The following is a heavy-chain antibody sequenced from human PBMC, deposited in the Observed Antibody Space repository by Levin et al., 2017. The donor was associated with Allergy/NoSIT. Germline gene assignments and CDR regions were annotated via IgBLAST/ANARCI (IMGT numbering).Heavy chain of an antibody. CDR3: ARGGGKRFTMVRGASWHYFDY. CDR2: ISSSSSYI. D-gene: IGHD3-10*01. J-gene: IGHJ4*02. Sequence: GGSLRLSCAASGFTFSSYSMNWVRQAPGKGLEWVSSISSSSSYIYYADSVKGRFTISRDNAKNSLYLQMNSLRAEDTAVYYCARGGGKRFTMVRGASWHYFDYWGQGTLVTVSS. V-gene: IGHV3-21*01. CDR1: GFTFSSYS.